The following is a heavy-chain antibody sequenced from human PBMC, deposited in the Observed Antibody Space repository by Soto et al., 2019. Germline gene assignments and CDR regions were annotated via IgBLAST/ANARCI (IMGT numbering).Heavy chain of an antibody. CDR2: IIPIFGTA. D-gene: IGHD3-16*02. CDR1: GGTFSSYA. Sequence: SVKVSCKASGGTFSSYAISWVRQAPGQGLEWMGGIIPIFGTANYAQKFQGRVTITADESTSTAYMELSSLRSEDTAVYYCARRDDYVWGSYRYYYDGMDVWGQGTTVTGSS. J-gene: IGHJ6*02. CDR3: ARRDDYVWGSYRYYYDGMDV. V-gene: IGHV1-69*13.